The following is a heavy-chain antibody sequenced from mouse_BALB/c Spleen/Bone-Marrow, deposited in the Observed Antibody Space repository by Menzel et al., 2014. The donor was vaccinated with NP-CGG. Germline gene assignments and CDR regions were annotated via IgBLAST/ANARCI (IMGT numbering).Heavy chain of an antibody. J-gene: IGHJ1*01. CDR3: ARLNYYGSLFV. Sequence: EVKLVESGGGRVQPGGSLKLSCAASGLDFSRYWMSWVRQAPGKGLEWIGEINPDSSTINYTPSLKDKFIISRDNAKNTLYLQMSKVRSEDTALYYCARLNYYGSLFVWGAGTTVTVSS. V-gene: IGHV4-1*02. CDR2: INPDSSTI. CDR1: GLDFSRYW. D-gene: IGHD1-1*01.